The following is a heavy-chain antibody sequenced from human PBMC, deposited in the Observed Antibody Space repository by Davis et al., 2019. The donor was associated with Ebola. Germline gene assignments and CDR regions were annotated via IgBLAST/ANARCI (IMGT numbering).Heavy chain of an antibody. Sequence: GESLKISCAASGFTFNNYGMHWVRQAPGKGLEWVAIISYDGSHQIYAASAKGRFTISRDNSKNTLFLQMTSLRPEDTAVYSCAKDKMLRGEAPYGMDVWGQGTTVTVSS. D-gene: IGHD3-10*01. CDR3: AKDKMLRGEAPYGMDV. CDR2: ISYDGSHQ. V-gene: IGHV3-30*18. J-gene: IGHJ6*02. CDR1: GFTFNNYG.